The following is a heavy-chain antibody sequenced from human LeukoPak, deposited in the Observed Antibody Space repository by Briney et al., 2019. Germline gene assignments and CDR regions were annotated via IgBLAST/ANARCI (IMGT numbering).Heavy chain of an antibody. CDR1: GYTFTVYY. Sequence: GASVKVSCKASGYTFTVYYMYWLRQAPGQGLEWMGWINPNSGGTNYAQKFQGRVTMTRDTSISTAYMELSRLRSDDTAVYYCARAPSSSTLDWWGQGTLVTVSS. V-gene: IGHV1-2*02. J-gene: IGHJ4*02. CDR2: INPNSGGT. D-gene: IGHD6-13*01. CDR3: ARAPSSSTLDW.